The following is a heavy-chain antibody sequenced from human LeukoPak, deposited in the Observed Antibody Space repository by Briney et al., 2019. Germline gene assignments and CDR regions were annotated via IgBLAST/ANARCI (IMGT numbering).Heavy chain of an antibody. CDR3: VRYSGDADY. CDR2: IRSKIYGGTT. CDR1: GFTFDNYA. V-gene: IGHV3-49*03. Sequence: GGSLRLSCTASGFTFDNYAMSWFRQAPRKGLEWVGFIRSKIYGGTTEYAASVKGRFTISRDDSKSIAQLQMTSLKSGDTAVYYCVRYSGDADYWGQGTLVTVSS. J-gene: IGHJ4*02. D-gene: IGHD5-12*01.